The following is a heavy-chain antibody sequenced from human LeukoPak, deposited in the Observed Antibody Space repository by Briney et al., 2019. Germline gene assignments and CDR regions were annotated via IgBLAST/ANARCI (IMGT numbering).Heavy chain of an antibody. CDR2: IWYDGSNK. V-gene: IGHV3-33*01. Sequence: GRSLRLSCAASGFTFSSYGMHWVRQAPGKGLEWVAVIWYDGSNKYYADSVKGRFTISRDNSKNTLYLQMNSLRAEDTAVYYCARDRVVAATYYYYGMDVWGQGTTVTVSS. CDR1: GFTFSSYG. J-gene: IGHJ6*02. CDR3: ARDRVVAATYYYYGMDV. D-gene: IGHD2-15*01.